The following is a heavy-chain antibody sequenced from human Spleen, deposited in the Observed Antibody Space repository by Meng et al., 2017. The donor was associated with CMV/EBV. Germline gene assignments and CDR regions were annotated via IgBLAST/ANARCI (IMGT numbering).Heavy chain of an antibody. CDR3: ARAGVGILTGYYKNYYFDY. CDR2: INTNTGKT. Sequence: SYGINWMRQAPGQGVEWMGWINTNTGKTTYDQGVTGRFVFSMDTSVSTAYMQISSLKAEDTAVYYCARAGVGILTGYYKNYYFDYWGQGTLVTVSS. V-gene: IGHV7-4-1*02. J-gene: IGHJ4*02. D-gene: IGHD3-9*01. CDR1: SYG.